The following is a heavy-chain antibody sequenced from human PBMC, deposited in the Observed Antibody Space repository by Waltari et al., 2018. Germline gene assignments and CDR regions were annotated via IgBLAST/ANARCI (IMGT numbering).Heavy chain of an antibody. J-gene: IGHJ4*02. CDR2: FDPEDGET. D-gene: IGHD6-13*01. Sequence: QVQLVQSGADVQKPGASVKVACKVSGYTLTALSMPRVRQAPGKGLEWMGGFDPEDGETIYAQKFQGRVTMTEDTSTDTAYMELSSLRSEDTAVYYCATDRLSRAAPEYWGQGTLVTVSS. V-gene: IGHV1-24*01. CDR1: GYTLTALS. CDR3: ATDRLSRAAPEY.